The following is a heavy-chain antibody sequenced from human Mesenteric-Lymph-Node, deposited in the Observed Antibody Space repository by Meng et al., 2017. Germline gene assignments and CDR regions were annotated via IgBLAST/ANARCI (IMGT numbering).Heavy chain of an antibody. CDR1: GFTFSSYS. Sequence: GESLKISCAASGFTFSSYSMNWVRQAPGKGLEWVSSISSSSYIYYADSVKGRFTISRDNAKNSLYLQMNSLRAEDTAVYYCARGKAAAGPSGFDPWGQGTLVTVSS. CDR2: ISSSSYI. D-gene: IGHD6-13*01. J-gene: IGHJ5*02. V-gene: IGHV3-21*01. CDR3: ARGKAAAGPSGFDP.